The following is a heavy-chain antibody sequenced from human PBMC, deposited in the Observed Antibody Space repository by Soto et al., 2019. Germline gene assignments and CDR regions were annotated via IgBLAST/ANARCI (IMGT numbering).Heavy chain of an antibody. Sequence: EVQVVESGGGLAQPGGSLRLSCVVSGFSLTNYWMHWVRQTPGKGLVWVSRIKSDGSGTIYADSVKGRFTISRDNAKNTLYLQMDRLRAEDTAIYYCARDSTKWSFDLWGRGTLVTVSS. V-gene: IGHV3-74*01. CDR3: ARDSTKWSFDL. CDR1: GFSLTNYW. CDR2: IKSDGSGT. J-gene: IGHJ2*01. D-gene: IGHD3-3*02.